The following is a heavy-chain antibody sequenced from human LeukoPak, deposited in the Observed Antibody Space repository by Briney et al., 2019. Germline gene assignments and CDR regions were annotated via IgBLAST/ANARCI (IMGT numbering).Heavy chain of an antibody. V-gene: IGHV4-39*07. Sequence: PSETLSLTCTVSGGSISSSSYYWGWIRQPPGKGLEWIGSIYYSGSTYYNPSLKSRVTISVDTSKNQFSLKLSSVTAADTAVYYCAREVAFEDTAMVNGWFDPWGQGTLVTVSS. D-gene: IGHD5-18*01. J-gene: IGHJ5*02. CDR2: IYYSGST. CDR1: GGSISSSSYY. CDR3: AREVAFEDTAMVNGWFDP.